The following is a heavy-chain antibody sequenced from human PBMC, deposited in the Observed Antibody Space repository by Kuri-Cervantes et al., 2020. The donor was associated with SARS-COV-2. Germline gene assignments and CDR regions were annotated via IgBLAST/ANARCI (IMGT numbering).Heavy chain of an antibody. J-gene: IGHJ5*02. CDR1: GGSISSSSYY. CDR3: ARELGLTTVNWFDP. V-gene: IGHV4-39*07. D-gene: IGHD4-17*01. Sequence: SETLSLTCTVSGGSISSSSYYWGWIRQPPGKGLEWIGSIYYSGSTYYNQSLKSRVTISVGTSKNQFSLKLSSVTAADTAVYYCARELGLTTVNWFDPWGQGTLVTVSS. CDR2: IYYSGST.